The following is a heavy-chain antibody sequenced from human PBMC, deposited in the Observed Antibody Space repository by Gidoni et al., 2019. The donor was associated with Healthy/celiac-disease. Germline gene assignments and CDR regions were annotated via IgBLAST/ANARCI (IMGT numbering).Heavy chain of an antibody. V-gene: IGHV3-53*01. J-gene: IGHJ4*02. CDR2: IYSGGST. CDR1: GFTVSSTY. Sequence: EVQLVESGGGLIQPGGSLRLSCAASGFTVSSTYMSWVRQATGKGLEWVSVIYSGGSTYYADSVKGRFTIYRDNSKNTLYLQMNSLRAEDTAVYYCASGPSPGWFDYWGQGTLVTVSS. CDR3: ASGPSPGWFDY. D-gene: IGHD6-19*01.